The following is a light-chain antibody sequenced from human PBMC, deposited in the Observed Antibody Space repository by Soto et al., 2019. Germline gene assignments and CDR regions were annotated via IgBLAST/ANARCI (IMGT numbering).Light chain of an antibody. CDR1: QSISSW. CDR2: KAA. CDR3: QQYKSSPLT. Sequence: DIQMTQSPSTLSASVGDRVTITCRASQSISSWLAWYQQKPGKAPKLPIYKAASLESGVPSRFSGSGSGTEFTLTISSLQPDDFATYYCQQYKSSPLTFGGGTKVEIK. J-gene: IGKJ4*01. V-gene: IGKV1-5*03.